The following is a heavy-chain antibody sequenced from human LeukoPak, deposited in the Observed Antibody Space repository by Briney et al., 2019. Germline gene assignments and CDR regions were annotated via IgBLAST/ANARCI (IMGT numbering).Heavy chain of an antibody. CDR3: AKDRNDSWSYYYMDV. J-gene: IGHJ6*03. D-gene: IGHD3-3*01. CDR2: IRYDGSNK. V-gene: IGHV3-30*02. CDR1: GFTFSSFG. Sequence: PGGSLRLSCAASGFTFSSFGMSWVRQAPGKGLEWVAFIRYDGSNKYYADSVKGRFTISRDNSKNTLYLQMNSLRAEDTAVYYCAKDRNDSWSYYYMDVWGKGTTVTVSS.